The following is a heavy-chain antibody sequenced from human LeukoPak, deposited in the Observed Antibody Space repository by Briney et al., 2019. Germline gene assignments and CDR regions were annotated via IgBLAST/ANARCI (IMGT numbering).Heavy chain of an antibody. V-gene: IGHV1-2*02. D-gene: IGHD2-2*01. CDR1: GYTFTGYY. CDR2: INPNSGGT. Sequence: GASVKVSCKASGYTFTGYYMHWVRQAPGQGLEWMGWINPNSGGTNCAQKFQGRVTMTRDTSISTAYMELSRLRSDDTAVYYCARGADIVVVPAAYGGWFDPWGQGTLVTVSS. CDR3: ARGADIVVVPAAYGGWFDP. J-gene: IGHJ5*02.